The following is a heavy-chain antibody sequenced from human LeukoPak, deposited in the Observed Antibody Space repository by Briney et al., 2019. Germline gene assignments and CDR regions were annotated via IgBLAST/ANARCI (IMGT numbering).Heavy chain of an antibody. CDR2: IKEDGTEK. Sequence: GGSLRLSCAASGFTFSSSWMNWVRQSPGKGLEWVANIKEDGTEKYYVDSVKGRLTIFRDNAKNSLYLQMNSLRAEDTAVYYCARPHNNWRWYFDLWGRGTLVTVSS. CDR3: ARPHNNWRWYFDL. D-gene: IGHD3-3*01. CDR1: GFTFSSSW. J-gene: IGHJ2*01. V-gene: IGHV3-7*03.